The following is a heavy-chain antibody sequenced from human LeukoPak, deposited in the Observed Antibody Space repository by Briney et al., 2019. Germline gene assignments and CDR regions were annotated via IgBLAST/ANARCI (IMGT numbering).Heavy chain of an antibody. CDR2: MNPHSGDT. D-gene: IGHD6-13*01. CDR1: GYSFSNYD. V-gene: IGHV1-8*01. CDR3: ARGPDTSSWTAEYFQH. Sequence: ASVKVSCKASGYSFSNYDINWVRLRQATGQGPEWMGWMNPHSGDTGSPQRSRGRVSMTWDTSISTAYLELSGLTSDDTAVYYCARGPDTSSWTAEYFQHWGQGTLVTVSS. J-gene: IGHJ1*01.